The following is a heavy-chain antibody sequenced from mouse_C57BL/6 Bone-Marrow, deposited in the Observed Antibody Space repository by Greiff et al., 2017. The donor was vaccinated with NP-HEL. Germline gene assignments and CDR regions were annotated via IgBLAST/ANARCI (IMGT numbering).Heavy chain of an antibody. CDR2: ITHSGET. J-gene: IGHJ2*01. D-gene: IGHD2-4*01. V-gene: IGHV12-3*01. CDR3: AGDRRTMRSFYFDY. Sequence: LQESGPGLVKPSQSLFLTCSITGFPITSGYYWIWIRQSPGKPLEWMGYITHSGETFYNPSLQSPISITRETSKNQFFLQLNSVTTEDTAMYYCAGDRRTMRSFYFDYWGKGTTLTVSS. CDR1: GFPITSGYY.